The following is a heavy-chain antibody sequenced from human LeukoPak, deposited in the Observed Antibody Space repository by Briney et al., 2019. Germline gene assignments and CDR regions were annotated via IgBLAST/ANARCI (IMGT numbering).Heavy chain of an antibody. J-gene: IGHJ4*02. Sequence: GGSLRLSCVASGFTFSSYWMHWVRQAPGKGLVWVSHISSDGSNTDYADSVKGRFTISRDNSKNTLNLQMNSLRAEDTAVYYCVKDRTGTYTLDYWGQGTLVTVSS. CDR3: VKDRTGTYTLDY. V-gene: IGHV3-74*01. D-gene: IGHD3-10*01. CDR2: ISSDGSNT. CDR1: GFTFSSYW.